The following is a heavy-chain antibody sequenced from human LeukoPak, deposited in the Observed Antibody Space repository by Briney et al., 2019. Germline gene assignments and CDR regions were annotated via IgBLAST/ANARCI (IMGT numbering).Heavy chain of an antibody. J-gene: IGHJ4*02. CDR2: IIPILGIA. Sequence: ASVKVSCKASGGTFSSYAISWVRQAPGQGLEWMGRIIPILGIANYAQKFQGRVTITADKSTSTAYMELSSLRSEDTAVYYCASIGGNSPLDYWGQGTLVTASS. D-gene: IGHD4-23*01. CDR1: GGTFSSYA. V-gene: IGHV1-69*04. CDR3: ASIGGNSPLDY.